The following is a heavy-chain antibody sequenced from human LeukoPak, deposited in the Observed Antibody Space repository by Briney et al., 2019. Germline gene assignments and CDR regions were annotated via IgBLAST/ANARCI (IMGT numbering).Heavy chain of an antibody. CDR2: IYYSVST. D-gene: IGHD7-27*01. CDR1: GGSITHKY. CDR3: ARLRDWGPTLSYWYFDL. J-gene: IGHJ2*01. Sequence: SEALSLTCSVSGGSITHKYWSWIRQSPGMELEWIAYIYYSVSTKYNPSLKSRVTISADPSKNQFSLNLNSVTAADTAVYYCARLRDWGPTLSYWYFDLWGRGTLVTVSS. V-gene: IGHV4-59*01.